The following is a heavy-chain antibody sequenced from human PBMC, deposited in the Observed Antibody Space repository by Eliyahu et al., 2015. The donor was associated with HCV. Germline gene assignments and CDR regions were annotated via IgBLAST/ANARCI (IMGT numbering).Heavy chain of an antibody. J-gene: IGHJ4*02. V-gene: IGHV3-23*01. D-gene: IGHD4-11*01. CDR2: ISGSGGTT. CDR1: GFAFRNYA. Sequence: EVQLLGSGGGLVQPGGSLXLSCAASGFAFRNYAVNWVRPGPGKGVEWVSAISGSGGTTYYTDSMKGRITISRDNSKNTVYLQMSSLRAEDTATYYCAKVGEPYSYYDYWGQGTLVTVSS. CDR3: AKVGEPYSYYDY.